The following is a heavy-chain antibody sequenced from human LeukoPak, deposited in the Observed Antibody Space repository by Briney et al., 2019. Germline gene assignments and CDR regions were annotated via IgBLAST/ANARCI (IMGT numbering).Heavy chain of an antibody. D-gene: IGHD1-26*01. CDR1: GFTFTNNF. Sequence: GGSLRLSCAASGFTFTNNFMSWVRQVPGKGLEWVANIKQDGSETTYADSVRGRFTIFRDNSKNTLYLQMNSLRAEDTAVYYCAKSGDPRVGANPSYFDYWGQGTLVTVSS. CDR2: IKQDGSET. CDR3: AKSGDPRVGANPSYFDY. V-gene: IGHV3-7*03. J-gene: IGHJ4*02.